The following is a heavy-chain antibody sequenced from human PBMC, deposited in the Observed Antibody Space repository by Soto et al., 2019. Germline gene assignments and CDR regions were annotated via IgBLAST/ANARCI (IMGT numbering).Heavy chain of an antibody. CDR1: GFTFSSYA. CDR2: ISGSGGST. CDR3: AKDLGDYVWGTPFDY. J-gene: IGHJ4*02. V-gene: IGHV3-23*01. Sequence: GGSLRLSCAASGFTFSSYAMSWVRQAPGKGLEWVSAISGSGGSTYYADSVKGRFTISRDNSKNTLYLQMNSLRAEDTAVYYCAKDLGDYVWGTPFDYWGQGTLVTVSS. D-gene: IGHD3-16*01.